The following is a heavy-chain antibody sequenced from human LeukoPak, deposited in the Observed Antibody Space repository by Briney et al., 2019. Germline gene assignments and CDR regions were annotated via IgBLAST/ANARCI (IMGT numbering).Heavy chain of an antibody. V-gene: IGHV4-34*01. D-gene: IGHD2-21*01. CDR1: GGSFSGYY. J-gene: IGHJ4*02. CDR2: INHSGST. CDR3: ARHIAYHANLDY. Sequence: SETLSLTCAVYGGSFSGYYWSWIRQPPGKGLEWIGEINHSGSTNYNPSLKSRVTISVDTSKNQFSLRLNSVTASDTAVYYCARHIAYHANLDYWGQGTLVTVSS.